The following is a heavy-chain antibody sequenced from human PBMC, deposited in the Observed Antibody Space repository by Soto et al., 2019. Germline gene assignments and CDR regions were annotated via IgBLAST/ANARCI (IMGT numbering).Heavy chain of an antibody. CDR1: GYTFTSYG. CDR3: GKDAVPYTGVWDPFDM. J-gene: IGHJ3*02. CDR2: ISAYNGNT. Sequence: SVKVSCKASGYTFTSYGISWVRQAPGQGLEWMGWISAYNGNTNYAQKLKGRVTMTTDTSTSTAYMELRSLRSDDTAVYYCGKDAVPYTGVWDPFDMSGQGTKLTVSS. D-gene: IGHD2-2*02. V-gene: IGHV1-18*01.